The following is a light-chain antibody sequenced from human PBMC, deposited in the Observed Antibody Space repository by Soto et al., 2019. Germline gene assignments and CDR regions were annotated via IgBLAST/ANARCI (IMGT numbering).Light chain of an antibody. V-gene: IGKV3-15*01. CDR2: GAS. J-gene: IGKJ5*01. Sequence: EIVMTQSPTTLSVSPGERATLSCRASQSVSTNLAWYQQKPGQVPSLLIYGASTRASGIPARFSGSGSGTEFTLTIGSLQSEDFAVYYCQQYGSSPSFGQGTRLDIK. CDR3: QQYGSSPS. CDR1: QSVSTN.